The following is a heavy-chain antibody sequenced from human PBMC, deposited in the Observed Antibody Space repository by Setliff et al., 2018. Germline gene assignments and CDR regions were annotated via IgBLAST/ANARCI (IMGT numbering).Heavy chain of an antibody. Sequence: SETLSLTCAVSANTLSTSYYWGWVRQPPGKGLEWIGDIYKGGSTYYNPSLRSRVSMSLDTSKRQVSLNLNSVTAADTAVYFCARTTHYDFWSGYLYWGQGTLVTVSS. D-gene: IGHD3-3*01. CDR1: ANTLSTSYY. J-gene: IGHJ4*02. V-gene: IGHV4-38-2*01. CDR2: IYKGGST. CDR3: ARTTHYDFWSGYLY.